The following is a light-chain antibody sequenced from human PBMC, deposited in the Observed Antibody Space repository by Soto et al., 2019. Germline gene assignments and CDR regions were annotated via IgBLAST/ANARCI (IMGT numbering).Light chain of an antibody. Sequence: EIVLTQSPGTLSLSPGERATLSCRASQSVSSSYFAWYQQKPGQAPRLLIYGASSRATGIPDRFSGSGSGTDFSLTISSLEPEEFAVYYCQQYGSSPPYTFGQGTKLEIK. CDR3: QQYGSSPPYT. CDR2: GAS. V-gene: IGKV3-20*01. J-gene: IGKJ2*01. CDR1: QSVSSSY.